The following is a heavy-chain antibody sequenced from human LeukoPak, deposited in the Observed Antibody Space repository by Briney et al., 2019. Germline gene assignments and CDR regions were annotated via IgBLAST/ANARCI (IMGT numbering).Heavy chain of an antibody. V-gene: IGHV4-4*07. J-gene: IGHJ5*02. CDR3: ARVTDPRYNWFDP. CDR2: IHARGST. D-gene: IGHD2-21*02. CDR1: GGSISSYY. Sequence: SETLSLTCTVSGGSISSYYWTWIRQPAGKGPEGIGRIHARGSTNYNPSLKSRVNMSVDTSKNQFSLRLNSVTAADTAVYYCARVTDPRYNWFDPWGQGTLVTVSS.